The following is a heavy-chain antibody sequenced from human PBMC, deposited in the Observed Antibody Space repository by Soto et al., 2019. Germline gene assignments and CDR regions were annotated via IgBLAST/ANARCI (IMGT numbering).Heavy chain of an antibody. CDR2: IKQDGSEK. CDR1: GFTFSSYW. D-gene: IGHD3-22*01. CDR3: ARAHGLHYDSEPTDYYYGMDV. V-gene: IGHV3-7*05. Sequence: GGSLRLSCAASGFTFSSYWMSWVRQAPGKGLEWVANIKQDGSEKYYVDSVKGRFTISRDNAKNSLYLQMNSLRAEDTAVYYCARAHGLHYDSEPTDYYYGMDVWGQGTTVTVSS. J-gene: IGHJ6*02.